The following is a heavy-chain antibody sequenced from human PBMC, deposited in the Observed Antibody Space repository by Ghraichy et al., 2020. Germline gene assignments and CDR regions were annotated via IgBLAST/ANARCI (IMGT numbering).Heavy chain of an antibody. CDR1: GYTFTDYG. D-gene: IGHD2-8*01. V-gene: IGHV1-18*01. CDR3: ARDDPNGYIVLFDY. J-gene: IGHJ4*02. Sequence: ASVKVSCKASGYTFTDYGISWVRQAPGQGPEWMGWVSAYSDETNYAQKFQGRVTMTSDTSTSTAYMELGSLTSDDTAVYYCARDDPNGYIVLFDYWGQGTLVTVSS. CDR2: VSAYSDET.